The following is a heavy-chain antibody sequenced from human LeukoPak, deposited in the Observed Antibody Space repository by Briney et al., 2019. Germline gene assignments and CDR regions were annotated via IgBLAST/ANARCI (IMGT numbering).Heavy chain of an antibody. D-gene: IGHD3-10*01. Sequence: ASVKVSFKASGYTFTSYGISWVRQAPGQGLEWMGWISAYNGNTNYAQKLQGRVTMTTDTSTSTAYMELRSLRSDDTAVYYCARDLRITMVRGVTAGYWGQGTLVTVSS. CDR1: GYTFTSYG. J-gene: IGHJ4*02. CDR2: ISAYNGNT. V-gene: IGHV1-18*01. CDR3: ARDLRITMVRGVTAGY.